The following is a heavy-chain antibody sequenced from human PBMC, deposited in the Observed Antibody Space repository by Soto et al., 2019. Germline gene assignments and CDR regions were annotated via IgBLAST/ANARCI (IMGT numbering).Heavy chain of an antibody. CDR1: GFTFSSYA. CDR3: AISTTVVTPTNY. D-gene: IGHD4-17*01. J-gene: IGHJ4*02. Sequence: GGSLRLSCAASGFTFSSYAMSWVRQAPGKGLEWVSAISGSGGSTYYADSVKGRFTISRDNSKNTLYLQMNSLRAEDTAVYYRAISTTVVTPTNYWGQGTLVTVSS. CDR2: ISGSGGST. V-gene: IGHV3-23*01.